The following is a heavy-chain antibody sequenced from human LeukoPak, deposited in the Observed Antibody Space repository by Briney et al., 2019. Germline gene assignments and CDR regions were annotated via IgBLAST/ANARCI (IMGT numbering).Heavy chain of an antibody. Sequence: QAGGPLRLSCAASGLIFSHYWMSWVRQAPGRGLEWVANINQDGSETYYVDSVKGRFTISRDNAKNSLYLQMNNLRSEDTAVYYCARDPNCSGGGCYWSWFDPWGQGTLVTVSS. D-gene: IGHD2-15*01. V-gene: IGHV3-7*01. CDR1: GLIFSHYW. J-gene: IGHJ5*02. CDR2: INQDGSET. CDR3: ARDPNCSGGGCYWSWFDP.